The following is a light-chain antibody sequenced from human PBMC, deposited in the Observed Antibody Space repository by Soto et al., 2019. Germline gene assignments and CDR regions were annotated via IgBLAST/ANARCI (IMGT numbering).Light chain of an antibody. CDR2: DAS. CDR3: HQYNSYSPT. J-gene: IGKJ1*01. CDR1: QSISGW. V-gene: IGKV1-5*01. Sequence: DGQLTQTHSTLSASVGDRVTITCRASQSISGWLAWYQQKPGKAPKLLIYDASGLESGVPSRFSGSGSGTEFTLTISSLQPDDFATYYCHQYNSYSPTFGQGTKV.